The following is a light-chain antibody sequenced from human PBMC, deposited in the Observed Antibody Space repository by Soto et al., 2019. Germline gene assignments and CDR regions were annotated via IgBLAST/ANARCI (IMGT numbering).Light chain of an antibody. V-gene: IGKV3-20*01. Sequence: EIVMTQSPVTLSVSPGERVTLSCRASQSVSSSFLAWHQQKPGQAPRLLIYCASSRATGIPDKCSGSGSGTDFSLTTSRLEPDEFAVYYCHQYCSSCTLTFGRGTKVDIK. CDR1: QSVSSSF. CDR3: HQYCSSCTLT. J-gene: IGKJ1*01. CDR2: CAS.